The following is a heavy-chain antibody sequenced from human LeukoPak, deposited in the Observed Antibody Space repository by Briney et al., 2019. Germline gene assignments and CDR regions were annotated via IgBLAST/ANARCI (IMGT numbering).Heavy chain of an antibody. D-gene: IGHD6-19*01. CDR2: IIPIFGTA. Sequence: GASVKVSCKASGGTFSSYAISWVRQAPGQGLEWMGGIIPIFGTANYAQKFQGRVTITADESTSTAYMDLSSLRSEDTAVYYCARDRKRYSSGWYGAFDIWGQGTMVTVSS. V-gene: IGHV1-69*13. J-gene: IGHJ3*02. CDR1: GGTFSSYA. CDR3: ARDRKRYSSGWYGAFDI.